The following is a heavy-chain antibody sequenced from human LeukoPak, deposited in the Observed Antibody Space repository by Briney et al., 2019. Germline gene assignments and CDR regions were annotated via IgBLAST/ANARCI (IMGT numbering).Heavy chain of an antibody. CDR1: GGSISTNTYY. CDR3: ARQGGYYDSSGYYLNWFGP. V-gene: IGHV4-39*07. Sequence: PSETLSLICTVSGGSISTNTYYWGWVRQPPGKGLEWIGSIYYTGSTYYNPSLKSRVTISLDTSKNRFSLKLTSVTAADTAVYYCARQGGYYDSSGYYLNWFGPWGQGTLVTVSS. CDR2: IYYTGST. J-gene: IGHJ5*02. D-gene: IGHD3-22*01.